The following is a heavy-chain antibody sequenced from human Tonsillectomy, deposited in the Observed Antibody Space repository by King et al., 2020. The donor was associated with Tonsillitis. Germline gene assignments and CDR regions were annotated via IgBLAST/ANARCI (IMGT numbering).Heavy chain of an antibody. CDR2: IYSDGST. J-gene: IGHJ6*02. D-gene: IGHD6-6*01. V-gene: IGHV3-53*04. Sequence: VQLVESGGGLVQPGGSLRLSCEASGFTVSGNYMTWVRQAPGKGLEWVSVIYSDGSTYYADSVRGRFTISRHNSKNTLYLQMNSLRTEDTAVYYCAMISRSSSPYYYSPMDVWGQGTTVTVSS. CDR1: GFTVSGNY. CDR3: AMISRSSSPYYYSPMDV.